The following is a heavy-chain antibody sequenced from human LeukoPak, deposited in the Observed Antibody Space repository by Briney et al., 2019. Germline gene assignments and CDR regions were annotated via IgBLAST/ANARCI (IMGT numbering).Heavy chain of an antibody. D-gene: IGHD4-11*01. CDR1: GYSISSGYY. J-gene: IGHJ6*03. CDR2: IYHSGST. Sequence: SESLSLTCTVSGYSISSGYYWGWIRQPPGKGLEWIGSIYHSGSTYYNPSLKSRVTISVDTSKNQFSLKLSSVTAADTAVYYCARISLQYLVSPAYYYYNYMDVWGKGTTVTVSS. V-gene: IGHV4-38-2*02. CDR3: ARISLQYLVSPAYYYYNYMDV.